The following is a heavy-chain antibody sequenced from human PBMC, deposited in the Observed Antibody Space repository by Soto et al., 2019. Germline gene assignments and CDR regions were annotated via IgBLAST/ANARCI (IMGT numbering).Heavy chain of an antibody. CDR3: ARGLWFGELNFDY. CDR2: IYYSGST. J-gene: IGHJ4*02. CDR1: GGSISSGDYY. V-gene: IGHV4-30-4*01. Sequence: LSLTCTVSGGSISSGDYYWSWIRQPPGKGLEWIGYIYYSGSTYYNPSLKSRVTISVDTSKNQFSLKLSSVTAADTAVYYCARGLWFGELNFDYWGQGTLVTVSS. D-gene: IGHD3-10*01.